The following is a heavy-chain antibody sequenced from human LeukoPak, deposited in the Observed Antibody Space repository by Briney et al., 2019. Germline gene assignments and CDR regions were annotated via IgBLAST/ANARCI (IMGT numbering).Heavy chain of an antibody. Sequence: GGSLRVSCAASGFTFETYWMHWVRQAPGKGLEWVSCINGYGSITNYADSVKGRFTISRDNAKNTLYLQMNSLRVEDTAVYYCARDDPTVTTGPPVGSWGQGTLVTVSS. V-gene: IGHV3-74*01. D-gene: IGHD4-17*01. CDR1: GFTFETYW. CDR2: INGYGSIT. CDR3: ARDDPTVTTGPPVGS. J-gene: IGHJ4*02.